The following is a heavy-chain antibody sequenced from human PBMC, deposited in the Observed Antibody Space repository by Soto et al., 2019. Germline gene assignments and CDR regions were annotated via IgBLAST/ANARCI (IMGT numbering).Heavy chain of an antibody. CDR2: IYYSGST. CDR3: ARGASAWGYYYYYGMDV. Sequence: SETLSLTCTVSGGSISSYYWSWIRQPPGKGLEWIGYIYYSGSTNYNPSLKSRVTISVDTSKNQFSLKLSSVTAADTAVYYCARGASAWGYYYYYGMDVWGQGTTVT. CDR1: GGSISSYY. J-gene: IGHJ6*02. D-gene: IGHD3-16*01. V-gene: IGHV4-59*01.